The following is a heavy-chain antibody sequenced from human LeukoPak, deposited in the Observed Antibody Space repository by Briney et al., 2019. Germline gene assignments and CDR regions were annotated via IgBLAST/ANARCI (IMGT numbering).Heavy chain of an antibody. V-gene: IGHV1-18*01. CDR1: RYTFNKYG. CDR3: ATDSDDF. Sequence: ASVKVSCKTSRYTFNKYGLIWVRHAPGQGLEWMGWVSLYESDTKYGQNFQGRVTLTTDSSTYTAYLELKSLRFDDTAVYYCATDSDDFWGQGTLVAVSS. J-gene: IGHJ4*02. CDR2: VSLYESDT.